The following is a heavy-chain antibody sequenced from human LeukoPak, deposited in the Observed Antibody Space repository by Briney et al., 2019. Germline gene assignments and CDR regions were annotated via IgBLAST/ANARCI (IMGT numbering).Heavy chain of an antibody. D-gene: IGHD6-6*01. V-gene: IGHV3-30*02. CDR1: GFTFSSHG. Sequence: GGSLRLSCAASGFTFSSHGMHWVRQAPGQGLEWVATIWFGGTKKFYADHVKGRFTISRDNSENMLYLQMSRLTGEDAGTYYCAKDKGPHISSSDFWGQGTVVTVSS. CDR2: IWFGGTKK. CDR3: AKDKGPHISSSDF. J-gene: IGHJ1*01.